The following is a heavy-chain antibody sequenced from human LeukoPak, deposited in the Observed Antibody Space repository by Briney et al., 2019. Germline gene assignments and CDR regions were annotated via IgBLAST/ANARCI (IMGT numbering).Heavy chain of an antibody. J-gene: IGHJ5*02. CDR1: GYTFTSYD. D-gene: IGHD3-9*01. CDR3: ARDPDYDILTGYS. V-gene: IGHV1-8*01. CDR2: MNPNSGNT. Sequence: GASVKVSCKASGYTFTSYDINWVRQAPGQGLEWMGWMNPNSGNTGYAQKFQGRVTMTRNTSISTAYMELSSLRSEDTAVYYCARDPDYDILTGYSWGQGTLVTVSS.